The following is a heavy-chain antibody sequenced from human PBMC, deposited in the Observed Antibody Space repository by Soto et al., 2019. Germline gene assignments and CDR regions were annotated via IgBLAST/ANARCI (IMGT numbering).Heavy chain of an antibody. CDR1: GFTFSSYG. CDR2: IWYDGSNK. D-gene: IGHD3-3*01. Sequence: QVQLVESGGGVVQPGRSLRLSCAASGFTFSSYGMHWVRQAPGKGLEWVAVIWYDGSNKYYADSVKGRFTISRDHSKNTLYLQMNSLRAEDTAVYYCARDFRPPYDFWSGYFDYWGQGTLLTVSS. J-gene: IGHJ4*02. CDR3: ARDFRPPYDFWSGYFDY. V-gene: IGHV3-33*01.